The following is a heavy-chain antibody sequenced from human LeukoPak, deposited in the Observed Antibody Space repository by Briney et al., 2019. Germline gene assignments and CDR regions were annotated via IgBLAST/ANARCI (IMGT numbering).Heavy chain of an antibody. CDR1: GGSFSGYY. CDR2: INHSGST. V-gene: IGHV4-34*01. D-gene: IGHD3-9*01. Sequence: SETLSLTCAVYGGSFSGYYWSWIRQPPGKGLEWIGEINHSGSTNYNPSLKSRVTISVDTSKNQFSLKLSSVTAADTAVYYCARVPPYYDILTGQYYYYYYGMDVWGQGTTVTVSS. CDR3: ARVPPYYDILTGQYYYYYYGMDV. J-gene: IGHJ6*02.